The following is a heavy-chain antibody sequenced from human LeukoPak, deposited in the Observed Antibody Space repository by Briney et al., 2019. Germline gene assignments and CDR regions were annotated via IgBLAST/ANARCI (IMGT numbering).Heavy chain of an antibody. CDR2: IYYSGNT. CDR3: ARDRNYGDFFDY. Sequence: SETLSLTCTVSGGSISSTNYYWGWIRQSPEKGLEWIASIYYSGNTYYNPSLKSRVTISVDTSKNQFSLKLSSVTAADTAVYYCARDRNYGDFFDYWGQGTLVTVSS. V-gene: IGHV4-39*07. CDR1: GGSISSTNYY. J-gene: IGHJ4*02. D-gene: IGHD4-17*01.